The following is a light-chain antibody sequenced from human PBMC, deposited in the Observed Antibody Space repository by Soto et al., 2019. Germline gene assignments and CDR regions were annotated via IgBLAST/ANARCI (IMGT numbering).Light chain of an antibody. Sequence: DIQITHSPSTLPAYVIYSVTITCRASQSITTWLAWYQQRPGEPPRLLIYGASTLHDGVPSRFSGSGSGADFTLTISGLQPEDFASYHCQQTYSDISFGGGTKVDIK. CDR3: QQTYSDIS. J-gene: IGKJ4*01. CDR1: QSITTW. CDR2: GAS. V-gene: IGKV1-5*01.